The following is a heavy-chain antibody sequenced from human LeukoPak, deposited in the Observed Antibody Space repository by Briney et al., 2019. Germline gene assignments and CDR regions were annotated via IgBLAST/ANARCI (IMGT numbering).Heavy chain of an antibody. CDR1: GFTFSNYA. CDR2: ISGSGGST. Sequence: PGGSLRLSCAASGFTFSNYAMSWVRQAPGKGLEWVSAISGSGGSTYYADSVKGRFTISRDNSKNTLYLQMNSLRAEDTAVYYCAGILLWFGELSKNFDYWGQGTLVTVSS. V-gene: IGHV3-23*01. J-gene: IGHJ4*02. CDR3: AGILLWFGELSKNFDY. D-gene: IGHD3-10*01.